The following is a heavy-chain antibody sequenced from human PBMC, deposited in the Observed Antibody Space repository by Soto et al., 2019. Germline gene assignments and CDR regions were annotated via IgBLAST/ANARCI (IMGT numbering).Heavy chain of an antibody. V-gene: IGHV4-39*01. Sequence: PSETLSLTCTVSGGAISSSSYYWGWIRQPPGKGLEWIGSIYYSGSTYYNPSLKSRVTISVDTSKNQFSLKLSSVTAADTAVYYCARADRITMIVVVTTNAFDTWGQGNMVTVSS. J-gene: IGHJ3*02. CDR1: GGAISSSSYY. D-gene: IGHD3-22*01. CDR2: IYYSGST. CDR3: ARADRITMIVVVTTNAFDT.